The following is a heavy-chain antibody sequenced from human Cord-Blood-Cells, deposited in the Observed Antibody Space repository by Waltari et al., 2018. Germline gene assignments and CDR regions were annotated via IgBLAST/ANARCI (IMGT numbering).Heavy chain of an antibody. Sequence: QVQLVESGGGVVQPGRSLRLSCAASGFTFSSYAMHWVRQAPGKGLEWVAVISYDGSNKYYADSVKGRFTISRDNSKNTLYLQMNSLRAEDTAVYYCADGGDPKTGTGGYWGQGTLVTVSS. CDR2: ISYDGSNK. V-gene: IGHV3-30*04. CDR1: GFTFSSYA. CDR3: ADGGDPKTGTGGY. D-gene: IGHD1-1*01. J-gene: IGHJ4*02.